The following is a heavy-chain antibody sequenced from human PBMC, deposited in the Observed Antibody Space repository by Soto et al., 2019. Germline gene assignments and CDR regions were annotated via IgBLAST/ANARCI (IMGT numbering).Heavy chain of an antibody. V-gene: IGHV2-70*11. J-gene: IGHJ4*02. CDR1: GFSLSTSGMC. D-gene: IGHD6-19*01. CDR2: IDWDDDK. Sequence: SGPTLVKPTQTLTLTCTFSGFSLSTSGMCVSWIRQPPGKALEWLARIDWDDDKYYSTSLKTRLTISKDTSKNQVVLTMTNMDPVDTATYYCARISWVGAVAGPYYFDYWGQGTLVTVSS. CDR3: ARISWVGAVAGPYYFDY.